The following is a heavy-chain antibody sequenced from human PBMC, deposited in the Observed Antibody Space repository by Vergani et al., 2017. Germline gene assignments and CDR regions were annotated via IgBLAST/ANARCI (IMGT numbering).Heavy chain of an antibody. V-gene: IGHV3-30*18. Sequence: QVQLVESGGGVVQPGRSLRLSCAASGFTFSSYGMHWVRQAPGKGLEWVAVISYDGSNKYYADSVKGRFTISRDNSKNTLYLQMNSLRAEDTAVYYCAKDLGNQHDYGDYVPSWFDPWGQGTLVTVSS. J-gene: IGHJ5*02. CDR3: AKDLGNQHDYGDYVPSWFDP. CDR2: ISYDGSNK. CDR1: GFTFSSYG. D-gene: IGHD4-17*01.